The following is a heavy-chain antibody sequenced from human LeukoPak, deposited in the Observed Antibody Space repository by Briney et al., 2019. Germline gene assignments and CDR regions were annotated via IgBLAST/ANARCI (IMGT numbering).Heavy chain of an antibody. V-gene: IGHV1-2*02. D-gene: IGHD2-15*01. CDR3: AAGCSGGSCYLNPFEY. J-gene: IGHJ4*02. Sequence: ASVKVSCKASGYTFTGYYMHWVRQAPGQGLEWMGWINPNSGGTNYAQKFQGRVTMTRDTSISTAYMELSRLRSDDTAVYYCAAGCSGGSCYLNPFEYWGQGTLVTVSS. CDR2: INPNSGGT. CDR1: GYTFTGYY.